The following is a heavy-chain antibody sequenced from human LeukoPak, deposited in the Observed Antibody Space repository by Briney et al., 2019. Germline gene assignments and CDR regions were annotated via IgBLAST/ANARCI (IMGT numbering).Heavy chain of an antibody. Sequence: GGSLRLSCAASGFTFSSYAMHWVRQAPGKGLEWVAAISYDGSNKYYADSVKGRFTISRDNSKNTLYLQMNSLRAEDTAVYYCAREVGNYYDSSGYPGLFDYWGQGTLVTVSS. CDR1: GFTFSSYA. J-gene: IGHJ4*02. V-gene: IGHV3-30-3*01. CDR3: AREVGNYYDSSGYPGLFDY. D-gene: IGHD3-22*01. CDR2: ISYDGSNK.